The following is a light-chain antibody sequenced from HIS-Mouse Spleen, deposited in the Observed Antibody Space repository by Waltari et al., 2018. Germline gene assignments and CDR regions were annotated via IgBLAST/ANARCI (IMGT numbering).Light chain of an antibody. CDR3: QQLNSYPLYT. Sequence: DIQLTQSPSFLSASVGDRVTITCRASQGISSYLAWYQQQPGKAPKLLIYAASTLQSGGPSRVSGSGSGTEFTLTISSLQPEDFATYYCQQLNSYPLYTFGQGTKLEIK. CDR2: AAS. V-gene: IGKV1-9*01. J-gene: IGKJ2*01. CDR1: QGISSY.